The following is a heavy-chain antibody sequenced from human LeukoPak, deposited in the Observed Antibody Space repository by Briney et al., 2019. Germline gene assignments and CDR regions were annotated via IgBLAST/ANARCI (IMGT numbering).Heavy chain of an antibody. Sequence: PGGSLRLSCAASGFTFSSYWMIWVRKAPGKGLEWVANIKHDGSEKYYVDSVKGRFTISRDNAGNSLYLQMNSLRAEDTAVYYCATYHNTLTAKRSYYWGQGTLVTVSS. CDR2: IKHDGSEK. CDR3: ATYHNTLTAKRSYY. CDR1: GFTFSSYW. V-gene: IGHV3-7*03. J-gene: IGHJ4*02. D-gene: IGHD2-21*02.